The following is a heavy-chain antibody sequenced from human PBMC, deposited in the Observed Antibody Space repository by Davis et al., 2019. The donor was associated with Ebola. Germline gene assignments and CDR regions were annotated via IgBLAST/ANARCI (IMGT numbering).Heavy chain of an antibody. V-gene: IGHV1-18*01. CDR2: ISAYNGNT. CDR1: GYTFTSYG. Sequence: AASVKVSCKASGYTFTSYGISWVRQAPGQGLEWMGWISAYNGNTNYAQKLQGRVTMTTDTSTSTAYMELRSLRSDDTAVYYCARDRGMITFGGTLDYWGQGTLVTVPS. D-gene: IGHD3-16*01. J-gene: IGHJ4*02. CDR3: ARDRGMITFGGTLDY.